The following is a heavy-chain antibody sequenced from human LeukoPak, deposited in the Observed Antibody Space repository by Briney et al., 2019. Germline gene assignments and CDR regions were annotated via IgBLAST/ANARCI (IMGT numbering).Heavy chain of an antibody. V-gene: IGHV4-34*01. CDR2: INHSGST. CDR1: GGSISSYY. D-gene: IGHD6-13*01. Sequence: SETLSLTCTVSGGSISSYYWSWIRQPPGKGLEWIGEINHSGSTNYNPSLKSRVTISVDTSKNQFSLKLSSVTAADTAVYYCARDRIATNQWGYYYYYGMDVWGQGTTVTVSS. CDR3: ARDRIATNQWGYYYYYGMDV. J-gene: IGHJ6*02.